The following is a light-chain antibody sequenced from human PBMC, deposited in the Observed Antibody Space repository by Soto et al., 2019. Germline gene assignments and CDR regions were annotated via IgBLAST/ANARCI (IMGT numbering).Light chain of an antibody. CDR2: DVS. CDR3: SSFAGSNTWV. J-gene: IGLJ3*02. V-gene: IGLV2-8*01. Sequence: QSALTQPPSASGSPGQSVTISCTGTSSDVGGYNFVSWYQQHPGKAPKLMIYDVSKRPSGVPDRFSGSKSGNTASLTVSGLQAEDEADYYCSSFAGSNTWVFGGGTKLT. CDR1: SSDVGGYNF.